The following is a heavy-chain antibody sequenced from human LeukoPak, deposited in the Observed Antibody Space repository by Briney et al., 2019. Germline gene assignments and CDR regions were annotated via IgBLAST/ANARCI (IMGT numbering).Heavy chain of an antibody. CDR2: VDHEDGET. V-gene: IGHV1-24*01. CDR3: ATVLLRVRGSYYFDF. Sequence: ASVKVSCKVSGYTVTELSIHWVRQAPGKGLEWRGGVDHEDGETIYAQKFQGRVTMTEDTSTDIAYMELSSLRSEDTAVCYCATVLLRVRGSYYFDFWGQGTLVTVSS. D-gene: IGHD3-10*01. J-gene: IGHJ4*02. CDR1: GYTVTELS.